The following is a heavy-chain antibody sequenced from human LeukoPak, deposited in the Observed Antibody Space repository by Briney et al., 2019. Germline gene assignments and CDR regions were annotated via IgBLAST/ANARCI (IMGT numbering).Heavy chain of an antibody. V-gene: IGHV3-7*01. J-gene: IGHJ4*02. CDR1: GFTFSSYA. CDR3: ARVDYGDYGYFDY. Sequence: GGSLRLSCVASGFTFSSYAMTWVRQAPGKGLEWVANIKQDGSEKYYVDSVKGRFTISRDNAKNSLYLQMNSLRAEDTAVYYCARVDYGDYGYFDYWGQGTLVTVSS. D-gene: IGHD4-17*01. CDR2: IKQDGSEK.